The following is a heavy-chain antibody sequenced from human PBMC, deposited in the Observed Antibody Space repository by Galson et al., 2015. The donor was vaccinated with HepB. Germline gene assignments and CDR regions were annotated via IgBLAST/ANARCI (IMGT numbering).Heavy chain of an antibody. J-gene: IGHJ4*02. Sequence: SLRLSCAASGFTFSSYSMNWVRQAPGKGLEGVSSISSGRSYIDYADSVKGRFTISRDNAKNSLYLQMNSLRAEDTAVYYCASDVEYQLIPIGDFDYWGQGTLVTVSS. CDR2: ISSGRSYI. D-gene: IGHD2-2*01. V-gene: IGHV3-21*04. CDR3: ASDVEYQLIPIGDFDY. CDR1: GFTFSSYS.